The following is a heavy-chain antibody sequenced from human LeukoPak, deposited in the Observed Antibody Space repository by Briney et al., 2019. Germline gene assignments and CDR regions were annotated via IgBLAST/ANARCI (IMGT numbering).Heavy chain of an antibody. CDR1: GFTFSSYS. V-gene: IGHV3-21*01. D-gene: IGHD3-22*01. CDR2: FGTRSTSI. J-gene: IGHJ4*02. CDR3: AREVSEGFDF. Sequence: GGSLRLSCAASGFTFSSYSMNWIRQAPGKGLEWVSSFGTRSTSIYHAGSVKGRFAISRDNAKNSLYLQMNSLRAEDTALYYCAREVSEGFDFWGQGTLATVSS.